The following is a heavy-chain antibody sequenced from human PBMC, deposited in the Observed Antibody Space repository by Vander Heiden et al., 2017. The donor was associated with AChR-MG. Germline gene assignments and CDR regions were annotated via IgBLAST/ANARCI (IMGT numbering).Heavy chain of an antibody. J-gene: IGHJ6*02. D-gene: IGHD5-18*01. CDR1: GGTFSSYA. Sequence: QVQLVQSGAEVKKPGSSVKVSCKASGGTFSSYAISWVRQAPGQGLEWMGGIIPIFGTANYAQKFQGRVTITADKSTSTAYMELSSLRSEDTAVYYSTFTQTVRYGRYYYYYGMDVWGQGTTVTVSS. CDR3: TFTQTVRYGRYYYYYGMDV. V-gene: IGHV1-69*06. CDR2: IIPIFGTA.